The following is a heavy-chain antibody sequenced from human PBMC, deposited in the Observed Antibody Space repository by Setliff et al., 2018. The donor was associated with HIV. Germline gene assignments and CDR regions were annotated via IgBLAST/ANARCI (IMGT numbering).Heavy chain of an antibody. CDR2: IIPISGTA. J-gene: IGHJ3*02. V-gene: IGHV1-69*05. CDR3: ASAGAWQRNALDI. CDR1: GGTFSNYG. Sequence: SVKVSCKASGGTFSNYGMSWVRRAPGQGLEWMGGIIPISGTANYAQKFQGRVTITTDESTSTAYMELSGLRSEDTAVYYCASAGAWQRNALDIWGQGTMVTVSS. D-gene: IGHD5-12*01.